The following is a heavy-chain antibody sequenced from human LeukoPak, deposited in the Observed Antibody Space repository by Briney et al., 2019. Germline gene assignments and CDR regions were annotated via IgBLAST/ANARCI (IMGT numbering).Heavy chain of an antibody. D-gene: IGHD2-15*01. CDR3: ARGLLQHRRYCSGGSCLRRLNWFDP. V-gene: IGHV4-34*01. CDR1: GGSFSGYY. J-gene: IGHJ5*02. CDR2: INHSGST. Sequence: SETLSLTCAVYGGSFSGYYWSWIRQPPGKGLEWIGEINHSGSTNYNPSLKSRVTISVDTSKNQFSLKLSSVTAADTAVYYCARGLLQHRRYCSGGSCLRRLNWFDPWGQGTLVTVSS.